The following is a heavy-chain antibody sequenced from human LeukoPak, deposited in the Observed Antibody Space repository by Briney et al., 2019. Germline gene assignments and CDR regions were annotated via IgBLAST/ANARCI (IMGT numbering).Heavy chain of an antibody. J-gene: IGHJ4*02. V-gene: IGHV1-2*02. Sequence: ASVKVSCKASGYTFIGYYMHWVRQAPGQGLEWMGWTNPNSGGTNYAQKFQGRVTMTRDTSISTAYMELSRLRSDDTAVYYCARDQFSTRTFDYWGQGTLVTVSS. CDR1: GYTFIGYY. CDR3: ARDQFSTRTFDY. CDR2: TNPNSGGT.